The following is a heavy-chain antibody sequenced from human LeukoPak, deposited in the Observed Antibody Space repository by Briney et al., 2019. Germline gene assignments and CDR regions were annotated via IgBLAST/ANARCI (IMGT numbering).Heavy chain of an antibody. V-gene: IGHV3-11*06. J-gene: IGHJ4*02. D-gene: IGHD4-23*01. CDR1: GFTFSDYY. CDR3: AIHNDYGGPFDY. Sequence: GGSLRLSCAASGFTFSDYYMSWIRQAPGKRLEWVSYISSSSSYTNYADSVKGRFTISRDNAKNSLYLQMNSLRAEDTAVYYCAIHNDYGGPFDYWGQGTLVTVSS. CDR2: ISSSSSYT.